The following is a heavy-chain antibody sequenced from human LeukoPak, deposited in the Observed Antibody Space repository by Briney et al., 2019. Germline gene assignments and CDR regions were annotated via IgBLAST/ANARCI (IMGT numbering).Heavy chain of an antibody. CDR3: ARDNPRISGSFDY. CDR1: GGSISSYY. CDR2: ISYSGST. D-gene: IGHD3-10*01. J-gene: IGHJ4*02. Sequence: SETLSLTCTVSGGSISSYYWSWIRQPPGKGLEWIGYISYSGSTNYNPSLKSRVTISVDTSKNQFSLKLSSVTAADTAVYYCARDNPRISGSFDYWGQGTLVTVSS. V-gene: IGHV4-59*01.